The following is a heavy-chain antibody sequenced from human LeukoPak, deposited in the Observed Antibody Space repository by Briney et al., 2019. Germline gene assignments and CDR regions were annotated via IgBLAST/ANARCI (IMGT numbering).Heavy chain of an antibody. CDR1: GYTFTSYY. Sequence: ASVKVSCKXSGYTFTSYYIHWVRQAPGQGLEWMGIINPSGGSTRYAQKFQGRVTMTRDTSTSTVYMELSSLRSEDTAAYYCARQKNDYGDYPDGFDVWGQGTMVTISS. J-gene: IGHJ3*01. D-gene: IGHD4-17*01. V-gene: IGHV1-46*01. CDR3: ARQKNDYGDYPDGFDV. CDR2: INPSGGST.